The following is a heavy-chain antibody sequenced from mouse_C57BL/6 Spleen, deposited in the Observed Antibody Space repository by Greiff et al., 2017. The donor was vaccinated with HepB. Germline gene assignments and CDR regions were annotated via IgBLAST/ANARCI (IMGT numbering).Heavy chain of an antibody. J-gene: IGHJ4*01. CDR2: IDPSDSYT. V-gene: IGHV1-50*01. CDR1: GYTFTSYW. CDR3: GRACGVRYAMDY. Sequence: QVQLQQPGAELVKPGASVKLSCKASGYTFTSYWMQWVKQRPGQGLEWIGEIDPSDSYTNYNQKFKGKATLTVDTSSSTAYMQLSSLTSEDSAVYNWGRACGVRYAMDYWGQGASVTVSA.